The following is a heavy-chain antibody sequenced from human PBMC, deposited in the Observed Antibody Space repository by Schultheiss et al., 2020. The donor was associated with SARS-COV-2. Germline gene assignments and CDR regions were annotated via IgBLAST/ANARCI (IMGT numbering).Heavy chain of an antibody. CDR3: ARVMGSGWYSHFDY. J-gene: IGHJ4*02. CDR2: FDPEDGET. V-gene: IGHV1-24*01. Sequence: GGSLRLSCKASGYTFTGYYMHWVRQAPGQGLEWMGGFDPEDGETIYAQKFQGRVTMTEDTSTDTAYMELSSLRSEDTAVYYCARVMGSGWYSHFDYWGQGTLVTVSS. CDR1: GYTFTGYY. D-gene: IGHD6-19*01.